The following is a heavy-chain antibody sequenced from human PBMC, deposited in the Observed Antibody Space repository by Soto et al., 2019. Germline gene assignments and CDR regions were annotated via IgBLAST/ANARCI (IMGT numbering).Heavy chain of an antibody. CDR3: ATTKMNYIAAAGMGNWFDP. CDR1: GGSVSSGSYY. V-gene: IGHV4-61*01. J-gene: IGHJ5*02. Sequence: SETLSLTCTVSGGSVSSGSYYWSWIRQPPGKGLECIGYIYYSGSTNYNPSLKSRVTISVDTSKNQFPLKLSSVTAADTAVYYCATTKMNYIAAAGMGNWFDPWVQGVLVTVSS. CDR2: IYYSGST. D-gene: IGHD6-13*01.